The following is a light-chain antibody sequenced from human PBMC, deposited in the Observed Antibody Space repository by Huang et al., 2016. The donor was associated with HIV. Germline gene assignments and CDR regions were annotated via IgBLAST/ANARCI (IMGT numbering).Light chain of an antibody. CDR3: QQYGSSPPFP. CDR1: QSVRSNTY. J-gene: IGKJ2*01. Sequence: EIVLTQSPGTLSLSPGERATLSCRASQSVRSNTYLAWYQQKPGQAPRLLIYGASSRDTGIPDRFSGSGSGTDFTLTITRLEPEDSAVYYCQQYGSSPPFPFGQGTKLEIK. CDR2: GAS. V-gene: IGKV3-20*01.